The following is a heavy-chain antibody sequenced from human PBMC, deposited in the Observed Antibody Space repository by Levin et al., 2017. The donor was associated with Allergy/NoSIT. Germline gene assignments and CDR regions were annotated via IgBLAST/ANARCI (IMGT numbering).Heavy chain of an antibody. V-gene: IGHV7-4-1*02. D-gene: IGHD6-13*01. CDR2: INTNTGNP. CDR3: ARTPSSSWYSIWYFDL. Sequence: ASVKVSCKASGYTFTSYAMNWVRQAPGQGLEWMGWINTNTGNPTYAQGFTGRFVFSLDTSVSTAYLQISSLKAEDTAVYYCARTPSSSWYSIWYFDLWGRGTLVTVSS. J-gene: IGHJ2*01. CDR1: GYTFTSYA.